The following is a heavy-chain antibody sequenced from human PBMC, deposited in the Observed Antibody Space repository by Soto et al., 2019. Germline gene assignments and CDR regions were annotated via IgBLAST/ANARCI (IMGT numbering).Heavy chain of an antibody. J-gene: IGHJ4*02. Sequence: EVQLLESGGGLGQPGGSLRLSCAASGFTFSSYAMNWVRQGPGKGLEWVSVISGSGGSTYYADSVKGRFTISRDNSKNTLYLQMNSLRAEDTAVYYCASRSSGWYFDYWGQGTLVTGSS. D-gene: IGHD6-19*01. V-gene: IGHV3-23*01. CDR3: ASRSSGWYFDY. CDR2: ISGSGGST. CDR1: GFTFSSYA.